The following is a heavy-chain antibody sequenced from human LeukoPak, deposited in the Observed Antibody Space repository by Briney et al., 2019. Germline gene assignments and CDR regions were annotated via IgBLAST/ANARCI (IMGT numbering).Heavy chain of an antibody. J-gene: IGHJ4*02. D-gene: IGHD2-15*01. Sequence: ASVKVSCKASGYTFTSDMNWVRQATGQGLEWMGWMNPKSGNTDYAQKFQGRVTMTRDTSINTAYMELSGLRSEDSAVYFCARGAVRGDCSGGSCYFFDNWGQGTLVTVSP. CDR3: ARGAVRGDCSGGSCYFFDN. V-gene: IGHV1-8*01. CDR1: GYTFTSD. CDR2: MNPKSGNT.